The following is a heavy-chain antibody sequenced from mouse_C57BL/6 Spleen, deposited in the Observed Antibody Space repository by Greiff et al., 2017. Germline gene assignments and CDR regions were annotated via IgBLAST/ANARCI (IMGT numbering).Heavy chain of an antibody. CDR1: GYTFTSYW. D-gene: IGHD2-4*01. CDR2: IDPSDSET. Sequence: QVQLQQPGAELVRPGSSVKLSCKASGYTFTSYWMHWVKQRPIQGLEWIGNIDPSDSETHYNQKFKDKATLTVDKSSSTAYMQLSSLTSEDSAVYYCAREWPDCRFAYWGQGTLVTVSA. J-gene: IGHJ3*01. CDR3: AREWPDCRFAY. V-gene: IGHV1-52*01.